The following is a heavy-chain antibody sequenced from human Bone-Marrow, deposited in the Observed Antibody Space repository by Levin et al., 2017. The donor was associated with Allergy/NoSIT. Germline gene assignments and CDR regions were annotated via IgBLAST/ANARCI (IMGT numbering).Heavy chain of an antibody. CDR1: GFTFSSYA. V-gene: IGHV3-30-3*01. CDR3: ARGDDYGDYDGDFDY. CDR2: ISYDGSNK. J-gene: IGHJ4*02. Sequence: GGSLRLSCAASGFTFSSYAMHWVRQAPGKGLEWVAVISYDGSNKYYADSVKGRFTISRDNSKNTLYLQMNSLRAEDTAVYYCARGDDYGDYDGDFDYWGQGTLVTVSS. D-gene: IGHD4-17*01.